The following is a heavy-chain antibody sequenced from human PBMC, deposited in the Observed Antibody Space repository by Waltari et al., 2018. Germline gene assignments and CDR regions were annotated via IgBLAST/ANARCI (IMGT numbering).Heavy chain of an antibody. CDR1: GGSFSGYY. D-gene: IGHD1-7*01. V-gene: IGHV4-34*01. CDR3: ARGRTGTTGRDNWFDP. J-gene: IGHJ5*02. CDR2: INHSGST. Sequence: QVQLQQWGAGLLKPSETLSLTCAVYGGSFSGYYWSWIRQPPGKGLAWIGEINHSGSTNYNPSLKSRVTISVDTSKNQFSLKLSSVTAADTAVYYCARGRTGTTGRDNWFDPWGQGTLVTVSS.